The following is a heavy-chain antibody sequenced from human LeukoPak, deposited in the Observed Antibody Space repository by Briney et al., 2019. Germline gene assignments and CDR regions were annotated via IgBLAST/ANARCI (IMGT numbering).Heavy chain of an antibody. D-gene: IGHD3-3*01. V-gene: IGHV1-18*01. Sequence: GASVKVSCKASGYTFTSYGISWVRQAPGQGLEWMGWISAYNGNTNYAQKLQGRVTMTTDTSTSTAYMELRSLRSDDTAVYYCARVPDYDFWSGYYSGYFVYWGQGTLVTVSS. CDR2: ISAYNGNT. J-gene: IGHJ4*02. CDR1: GYTFTSYG. CDR3: ARVPDYDFWSGYYSGYFVY.